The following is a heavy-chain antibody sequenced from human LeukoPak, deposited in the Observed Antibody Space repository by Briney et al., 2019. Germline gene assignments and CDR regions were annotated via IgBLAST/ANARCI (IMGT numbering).Heavy chain of an antibody. Sequence: SETLSLTCAVYGGSFSGYYWSWIRQPPGKGLEWIGEINHSGSTNYNPSLKSRVTISVDTSKNQFSLKLSSVTAADTAVYYCASGTVGATDYWGQGTLVTVSS. CDR2: INHSGST. CDR1: GGSFSGYY. D-gene: IGHD1-26*01. J-gene: IGHJ4*02. CDR3: ASGTVGATDY. V-gene: IGHV4-34*01.